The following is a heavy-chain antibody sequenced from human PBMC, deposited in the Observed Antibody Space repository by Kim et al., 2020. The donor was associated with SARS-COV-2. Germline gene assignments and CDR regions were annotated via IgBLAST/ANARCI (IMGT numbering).Heavy chain of an antibody. CDR2: FIPNFDAP. V-gene: IGHV1-69*13. CDR3: AITIGASDTFWHHYHQLDV. CDR1: GGTFSRLS. D-gene: IGHD3-16*01. Sequence: SVKVSCKASGGTFSRLSISWVRQAPGQGLEWMGGFIPNFDAPNYAQNFQGKVTITADASTNTVYMELSGLRSEDTATYYCAITIGASDTFWHHYHQLDVWGQGTTVTVSS. J-gene: IGHJ6*02.